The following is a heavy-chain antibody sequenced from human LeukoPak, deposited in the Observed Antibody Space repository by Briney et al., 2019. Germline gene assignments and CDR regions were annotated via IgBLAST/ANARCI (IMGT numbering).Heavy chain of an antibody. CDR3: ARSLGNLKWSYYKDLFDL. CDR2: IIPIFGTA. Sequence: SVKVSCKASGGTFSSYAISWVRQAPGQGLEWMGGIIPIFGTANYAQKFQGRVTITADESTGTAYMELSSLRSEDTAVYYCARSLGNLKWSYYKDLFDLWGRGTLVTVSS. J-gene: IGHJ2*01. V-gene: IGHV1-69*01. D-gene: IGHD3-10*01. CDR1: GGTFSSYA.